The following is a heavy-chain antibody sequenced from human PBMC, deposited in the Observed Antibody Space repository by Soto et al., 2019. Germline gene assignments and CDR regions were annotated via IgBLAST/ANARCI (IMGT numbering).Heavy chain of an antibody. J-gene: IGHJ6*02. Sequence: PSETLSLTCTVSGGSISSYYWSWIRQPPGKGLEWIGNIYYSENTYYNPSLKSRVTISVDTSKNQFSLRLSSVTAADTAVYYCARANPRQLSGDDYPYYYYYYGMDVWGQGTTVTVSS. V-gene: IGHV4-59*12. CDR2: IYYSENT. CDR3: ARANPRQLSGDDYPYYYYYYGMDV. D-gene: IGHD5-12*01. CDR1: GGSISSYY.